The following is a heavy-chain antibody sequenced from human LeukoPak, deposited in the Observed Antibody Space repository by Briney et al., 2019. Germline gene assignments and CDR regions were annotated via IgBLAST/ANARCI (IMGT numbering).Heavy chain of an antibody. J-gene: IGHJ4*02. CDR2: IHYSGST. CDR3: ARDRTYSYDSSGYYED. CDR1: GGSLSSYY. V-gene: IGHV4-59*01. Sequence: SETLSLTCTVSGGSLSSYYWSWVRQPPGKGLEWIGCIHYSGSTNYNPSLKSRVTISVDTSKNPFSLKLRSVTAADTAVYYCARDRTYSYDSSGYYEDWGQGTLVTVSS. D-gene: IGHD3-22*01.